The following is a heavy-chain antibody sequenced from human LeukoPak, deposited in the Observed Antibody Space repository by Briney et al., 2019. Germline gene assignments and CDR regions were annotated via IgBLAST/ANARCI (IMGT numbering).Heavy chain of an antibody. CDR3: ARALPWDIVVVPAAPFDY. CDR1: GGSFSGYY. J-gene: IGHJ4*02. Sequence: SETLSLTCAVYGGSFSGYYWSWIRQPPGKGLEWIGEINHIGSTNYNPSLKSRVTISVDTSKNQFSLKLSSVTAADTAVYYCARALPWDIVVVPAAPFDYWGQGTLVTVSS. V-gene: IGHV4-34*01. CDR2: INHIGST. D-gene: IGHD2-2*01.